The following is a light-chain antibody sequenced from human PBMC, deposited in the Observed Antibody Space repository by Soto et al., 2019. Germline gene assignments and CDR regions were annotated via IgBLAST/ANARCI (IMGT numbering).Light chain of an antibody. CDR1: QSISRW. Sequence: IQTTQSRSTLSASVGDRVTITCRASQSISRWLGWYQQKAGKAPRLLIYDASSLESGVPSRFSGSGSGTEFTLNISSLQPDDFATYYCQQYNTYSRTFGQGTKV. V-gene: IGKV1-5*01. J-gene: IGKJ1*01. CDR3: QQYNTYSRT. CDR2: DAS.